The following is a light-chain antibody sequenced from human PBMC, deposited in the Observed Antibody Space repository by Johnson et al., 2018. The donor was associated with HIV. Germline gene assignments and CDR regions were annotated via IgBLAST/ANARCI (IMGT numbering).Light chain of an antibody. J-gene: IGLJ1*01. CDR3: GTWDSSLRGV. Sequence: QSVLTQPPSVSAAPGQKVTISCSGSSSNIGNNYVSWYQQLPGTAPQLLIYENNKRPSGIPDRFSGSKSGTSATLGITGLQTGDEADYYCGTWDSSLRGVFVTGTKVTVL. CDR1: SSNIGNNY. V-gene: IGLV1-51*02. CDR2: ENN.